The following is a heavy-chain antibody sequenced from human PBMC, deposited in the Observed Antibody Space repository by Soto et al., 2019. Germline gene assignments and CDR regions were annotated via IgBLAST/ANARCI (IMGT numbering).Heavy chain of an antibody. D-gene: IGHD1-1*01. V-gene: IGHV4-30-2*01. CDR2: IYHSGRT. Sequence: QLQLQESGSGLVRPSQTLSLTCAVSGGSISSGGYSWNWIRQPPGKGLEWIGYIYHSGRTLYNPSLKSRVTISVDKSKSHFPLKLTSVTAADTAVYYCARDQLEGNWFDPWGQGTLVTVSS. CDR3: ARDQLEGNWFDP. CDR1: GGSISSGGYS. J-gene: IGHJ5*02.